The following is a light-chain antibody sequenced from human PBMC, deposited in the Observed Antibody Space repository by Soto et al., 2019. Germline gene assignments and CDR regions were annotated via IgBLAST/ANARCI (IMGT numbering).Light chain of an antibody. V-gene: IGKV1-39*01. CDR1: QSITTY. CDR3: QQSYSTPLT. CDR2: AAS. J-gene: IGKJ4*01. Sequence: DLQMTQSPSFLSASVGDRVTITCRASQSITTYLNWYQQKPGKAPKLLISAASSLQSGVPSRFSGSGFGTDFTLIICSLQPEDFATYYCQQSYSTPLTFGGGTKVEIK.